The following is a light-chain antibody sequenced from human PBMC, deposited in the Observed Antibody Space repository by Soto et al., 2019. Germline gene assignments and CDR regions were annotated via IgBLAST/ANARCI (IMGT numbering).Light chain of an antibody. J-gene: IGKJ3*01. CDR3: QHYCSSSLT. V-gene: IGKV3-20*01. CDR2: GAS. Sequence: EMGLTQSPGTLSLSPGERATLSCRASQSVSSSYLAWYQQKPGQAPRLLIYGASSRATGIPDRFSGSGSGTEFTLTICILEPEDFAVYYCQHYCSSSLTFGPGTKVYIK. CDR1: QSVSSSY.